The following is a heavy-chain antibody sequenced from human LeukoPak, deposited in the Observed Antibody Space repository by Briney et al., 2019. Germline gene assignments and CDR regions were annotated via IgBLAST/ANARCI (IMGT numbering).Heavy chain of an antibody. CDR1: GFTFSRFA. Sequence: GGSLRLSCAASGFTFSRFAMNWVRQAPGKGLEWVSGVSDSGESTYYADSVKGRFTISRDNSKNTLYLQMNSLRAEDTAVYYCARALGPSPLDIWGQGTMVTVSS. V-gene: IGHV3-23*01. J-gene: IGHJ3*02. CDR3: ARALGPSPLDI. D-gene: IGHD3-10*01. CDR2: VSDSGEST.